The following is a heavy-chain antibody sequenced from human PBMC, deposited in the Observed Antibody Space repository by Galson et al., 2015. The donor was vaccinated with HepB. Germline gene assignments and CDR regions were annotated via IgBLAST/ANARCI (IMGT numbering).Heavy chain of an antibody. V-gene: IGHV4-4*07. CDR3: VRGSGFYYY. Sequence: ETLSLTCTVSGASISNYSWSWIRQPAGKGLEWIGRTYTSGNTNYNPSLKSRVTMSVDTSKNQFSLKLTSVTAADTAVYYCVRGSGFYYYWGQGTLVTVSS. CDR1: GASISNYS. J-gene: IGHJ4*02. D-gene: IGHD3-3*01. CDR2: TYTSGNT.